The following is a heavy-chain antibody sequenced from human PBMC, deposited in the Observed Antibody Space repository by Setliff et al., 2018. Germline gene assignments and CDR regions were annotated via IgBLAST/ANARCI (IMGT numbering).Heavy chain of an antibody. CDR2: IYYSGTT. CDR3: VRDGLPAAGTGSFDI. CDR1: GYSISSGYY. J-gene: IGHJ3*02. V-gene: IGHV4-38-2*02. Sequence: ETLSLTCTVSGYSISSGYYWGWIRQPPGKGLEWIGSIYYSGTTYYNPSLKSRVTISVDTSKNQFSLNLSSVTAADTAVYYCVRDGLPAAGTGSFDIWGQGTMVTVSS. D-gene: IGHD6-13*01.